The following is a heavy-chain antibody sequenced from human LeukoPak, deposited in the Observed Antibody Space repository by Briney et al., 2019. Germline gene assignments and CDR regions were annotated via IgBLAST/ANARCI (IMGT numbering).Heavy chain of an antibody. CDR3: ARGYDY. J-gene: IGHJ4*02. Sequence: PSETLSLTCTVSGGSLIRSTYYWGWIRHPPGKGLDWIGIINYSGNTYYNPSLRSRVTISVGTSKNQFSLNLNSMTAADKAVYYCARGYDYWGQGTMVTVSS. CDR1: GGSLIRSTYY. V-gene: IGHV4-39*01. CDR2: INYSGNT. D-gene: IGHD3-22*01.